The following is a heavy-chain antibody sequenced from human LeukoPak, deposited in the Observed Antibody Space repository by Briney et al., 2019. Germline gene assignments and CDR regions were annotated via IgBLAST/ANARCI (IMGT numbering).Heavy chain of an antibody. D-gene: IGHD6-19*01. J-gene: IGHJ4*02. CDR3: AKAPNYMAVAGSEFDY. V-gene: IGHV3-23*01. Sequence: PGGSLRPSCAASGFTFSSYAMSWVRQAPGKGLEWVSAISGSGGSTYYADSVKGRFTISRDNSKNTLYLQMNSLRAEDTAVYYCAKAPNYMAVAGSEFDYWGQGTLVTVSS. CDR2: ISGSGGST. CDR1: GFTFSSYA.